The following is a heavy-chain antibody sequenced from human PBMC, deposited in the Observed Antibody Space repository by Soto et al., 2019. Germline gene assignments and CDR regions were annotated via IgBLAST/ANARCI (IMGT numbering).Heavy chain of an antibody. V-gene: IGHV1-8*01. Sequence: QVQLVQSGAEVKXPGASXKVSCKASGYTFTSYDINWVRQATGQGLEWMGWMNPNSGNTGYAQKFQGRVTMTRNTSISTAYMELSSXXSXXXXXXXXARSTNDYGDRHWGQGTLVTVSS. CDR1: GYTFTSYD. CDR3: ARSTNDYGDRH. J-gene: IGHJ4*02. CDR2: MNPNSGNT. D-gene: IGHD4-17*01.